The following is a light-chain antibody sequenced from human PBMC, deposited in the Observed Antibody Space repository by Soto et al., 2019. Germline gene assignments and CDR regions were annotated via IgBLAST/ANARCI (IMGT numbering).Light chain of an antibody. Sequence: DIQLTQSPSFLSASVGDRVTITCRASQDTRSYLAWYRQKPGKAPKLLLYVASTLQSGVPSRFSGSGSGTEFTLTISSLQPEDFATYYCQQHNSYPLTFGPGTKVEIK. CDR2: VAS. J-gene: IGKJ3*01. CDR3: QQHNSYPLT. V-gene: IGKV1-9*01. CDR1: QDTRSY.